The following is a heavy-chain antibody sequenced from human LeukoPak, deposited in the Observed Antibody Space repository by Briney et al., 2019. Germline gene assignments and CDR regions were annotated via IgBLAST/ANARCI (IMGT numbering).Heavy chain of an antibody. J-gene: IGHJ3*02. CDR3: ARRGGDSPGAFDI. D-gene: IGHD2-21*02. CDR1: GGSISSYY. CDR2: IYYSGST. V-gene: IGHV4-59*08. Sequence: PSETLSLTCTVSGGSISSYYWSWIRQPPGKGLEWIGYIYYSGSTNYNPSLKSRVTISVDTSKNQFSLKLSSVTAADTAVYYCARRGGDSPGAFDIWGQGTMVTVSS.